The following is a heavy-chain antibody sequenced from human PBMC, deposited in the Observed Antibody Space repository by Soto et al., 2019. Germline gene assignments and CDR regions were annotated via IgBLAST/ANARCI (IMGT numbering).Heavy chain of an antibody. D-gene: IGHD2-2*02. CDR2: ISAYNGNT. V-gene: IGHV1-18*01. J-gene: IGHJ6*02. CDR1: GYRFTSYG. Sequence: ASVKVSCKASGYRFTSYGISWVRQAPGQGLDWMGWISAYNGNTNYAQRLQGRLTMTTDTSTSTAYMELRSLRSDDTAVYYCVTGGPIVVVPAAIPDYYYGMDVWGQGTTVTVSS. CDR3: VTGGPIVVVPAAIPDYYYGMDV.